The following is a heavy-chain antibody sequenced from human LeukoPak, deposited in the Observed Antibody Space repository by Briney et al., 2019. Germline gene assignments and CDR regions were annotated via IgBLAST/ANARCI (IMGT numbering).Heavy chain of an antibody. CDR1: GYSISSGYY. Sequence: PSETLSLTCTVSGYSISSGYYWGWIRQPPGKGLEWIGSIYHSGSTYYNPSLKSRVTISVDTSKNQFSLKLSSVTAADTAVYYCARWVAVRFDPWGQGTLVTVSS. CDR3: ARWVAVRFDP. V-gene: IGHV4-38-2*02. J-gene: IGHJ5*02. CDR2: IYHSGST. D-gene: IGHD2-15*01.